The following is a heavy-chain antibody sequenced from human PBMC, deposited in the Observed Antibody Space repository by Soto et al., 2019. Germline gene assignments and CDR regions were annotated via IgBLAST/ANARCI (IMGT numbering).Heavy chain of an antibody. CDR2: ISIHNGNT. V-gene: IGHV1-18*04. D-gene: IGHD1-26*01. CDR1: GYTFNTYG. Sequence: QAQLLQSGGELKKSGASVKVSCKASGYTFNTYGISWVRQAPGQGLEWMAWISIHNGNTNFAQKLQGTVTLPTDTSTSTANMELRSLRSDHTAVYYCARMTIVDNSHYYMDAWGKGTTVTVSS. CDR3: ARMTIVDNSHYYMDA. J-gene: IGHJ6*03.